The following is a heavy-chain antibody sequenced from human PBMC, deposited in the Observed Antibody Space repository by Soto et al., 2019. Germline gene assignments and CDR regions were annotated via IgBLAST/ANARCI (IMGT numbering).Heavy chain of an antibody. CDR3: ARSRGYRGYDPLD. CDR1: GFMFDIFV. CDR2: ITTHGAT. Sequence: EVQLLESGGGAVQPGGSRRLSCAASGFMFDIFVMNWVRQAPGKGLEWVSSITTHGATYYADSVKGRFSISRDNSKNTLSLQMSSLSSEDTAVYNCARSRGYRGYDPLDWGRGTLVTVSS. J-gene: IGHJ4*02. D-gene: IGHD5-12*01. V-gene: IGHV3-23*01.